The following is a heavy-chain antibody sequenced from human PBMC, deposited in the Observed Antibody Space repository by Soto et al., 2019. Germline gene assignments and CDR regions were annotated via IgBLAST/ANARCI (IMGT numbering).Heavy chain of an antibody. V-gene: IGHV3-30*18. D-gene: IGHD3-3*01. CDR3: AKLRVLEWEVQESDY. CDR2: IPYDGSHQ. J-gene: IGHJ4*02. Sequence: ESGGGVVQPGRSLRLSCAASGFTFRSHGMHWIRQAPGKGLEWVAVIPYDGSHQYYADSVKDRFSISRDNSNNTLYLQMNSLRAEDTAVYYCAKLRVLEWEVQESDYWGQGTLVSVSS. CDR1: GFTFRSHG.